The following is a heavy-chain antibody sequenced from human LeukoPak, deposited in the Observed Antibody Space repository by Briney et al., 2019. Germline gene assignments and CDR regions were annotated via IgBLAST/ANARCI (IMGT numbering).Heavy chain of an antibody. J-gene: IGHJ4*02. CDR2: IKQDGSEK. CDR3: AGKYCSGGSCYPNDY. D-gene: IGHD2-15*01. V-gene: IGHV3-7*01. CDR1: GFTFSSYW. Sequence: GGSLRLSCAASGFTFSSYWMSWVRQAPGKGLEWVANIKQDGSEKYYVDSVKGRFTISRGNAKNSLYLQMNSLRAEDTAVYYCAGKYCSGGSCYPNDYWGQGTLVTVSS.